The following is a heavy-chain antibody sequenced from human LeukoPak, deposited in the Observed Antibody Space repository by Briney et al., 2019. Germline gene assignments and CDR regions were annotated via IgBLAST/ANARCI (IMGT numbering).Heavy chain of an antibody. J-gene: IGHJ4*02. Sequence: GESLKISCKGSGYSFSSYWISWVRQMPGKGLEWMGRIDPSDSYTNYSPSFQGHVTISADKSIRTAYLQWNSLKASDTAMYYCARQRGGGSIYYFDYWGQGTLVTVSS. CDR3: ARQRGGGSIYYFDY. CDR2: IDPSDSYT. D-gene: IGHD2-2*01. CDR1: GYSFSSYW. V-gene: IGHV5-10-1*01.